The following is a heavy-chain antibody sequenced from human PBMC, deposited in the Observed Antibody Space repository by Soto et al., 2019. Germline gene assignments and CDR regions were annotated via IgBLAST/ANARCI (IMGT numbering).Heavy chain of an antibody. V-gene: IGHV4-39*01. J-gene: IGHJ4*02. CDR2: FYYSGST. Sequence: QLQLQESGPGLVKPSETLSLTCTVSGGSVSSSTYYWGWIRQPPGKGLEWIGSFYYSGSTYFNPSLKSRVTISEDASNNPLSLQVDFATAAETALYYCARLITMVRGVYADWGQGTLVTVSS. D-gene: IGHD3-10*01. CDR3: ARLITMVRGVYAD. CDR1: GGSVSSSTYY.